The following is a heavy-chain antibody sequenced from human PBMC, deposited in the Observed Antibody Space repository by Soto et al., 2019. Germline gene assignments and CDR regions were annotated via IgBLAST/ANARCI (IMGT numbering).Heavy chain of an antibody. J-gene: IGHJ4*02. CDR1: GYSFTNFH. Sequence: GASVKVSCKASGYSFTNFHIHWVRQAPGQGLEWMGMIDPSGGDTRDAQRLQGRITMTRDASTSTVYMELRSLTSEDTAVYYCAIDVIGHENYESMGYYFDHWGQGTLVTVSS. CDR2: IDPSGGDT. CDR3: AIDVIGHENYESMGYYFDH. V-gene: IGHV1-46*01. D-gene: IGHD3-16*02.